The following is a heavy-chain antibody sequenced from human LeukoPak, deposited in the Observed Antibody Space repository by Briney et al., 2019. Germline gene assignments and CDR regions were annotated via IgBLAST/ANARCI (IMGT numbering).Heavy chain of an antibody. CDR1: GFTFSSYA. CDR2: ISGSGDST. Sequence: PGGSLRLSCAASGFTFSSYAMSWVRQAPGRGLEWVSTISGSGDSTYYADSVKGRFTISRDNSKNTLYLQMNSLRPEDTAVYYCPKGCGSADCLTSEYWGQGTLVTVSS. J-gene: IGHJ4*02. CDR3: PKGCGSADCLTSEY. V-gene: IGHV3-23*01. D-gene: IGHD2-21*01.